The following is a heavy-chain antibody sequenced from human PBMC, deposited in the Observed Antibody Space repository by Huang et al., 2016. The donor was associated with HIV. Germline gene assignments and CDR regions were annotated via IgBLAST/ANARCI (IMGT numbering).Heavy chain of an antibody. CDR1: TFTFGAYW. D-gene: IGHD1-7*01. CDR3: ATKTAGMDI. V-gene: IGHV3-7*01. Sequence: VESGGRSVQPGGSIKLSCVGSTFTFGAYWMSWVRQPPGKGLEGVANIKQEESEKYYVDSVKGRFNISRDNARKVLFLEMDDLRVEDTAIYFCATKTAGMDIWGQGTTVTVSS. CDR2: IKQEESEK. J-gene: IGHJ6*02.